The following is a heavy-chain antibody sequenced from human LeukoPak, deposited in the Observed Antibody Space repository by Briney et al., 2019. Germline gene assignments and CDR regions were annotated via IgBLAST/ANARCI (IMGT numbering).Heavy chain of an antibody. CDR1: GYTFTGYY. CDR3: ARAGYYDSSGYYYG. J-gene: IGHJ4*02. D-gene: IGHD3-22*01. CDR2: INTNTGNP. V-gene: IGHV7-4-1*02. Sequence: ASVKVSCKASGYTFTGYYMHWVRQAPGQGLEWMGWINTNTGNPTYAQGFTGRFVFSLDTSVSTAYLQISSLKAEDTAVYYCARAGYYDSSGYYYGWGQGTLVTVSS.